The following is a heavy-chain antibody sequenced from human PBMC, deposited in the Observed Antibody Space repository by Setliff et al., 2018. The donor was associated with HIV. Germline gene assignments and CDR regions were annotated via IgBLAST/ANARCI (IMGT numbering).Heavy chain of an antibody. CDR2: IYYSGST. CDR3: ASGREAVAGALHFDY. Sequence: SETLSLTCTVSGGSISSYYWSWIRQPPGKGLEWIGTIYYSGSTYYNPSLKSRATISVDTSKNQFSLKLSSVTAADTAVYYCASGREAVAGALHFDYWGQGTLVTVSS. CDR1: GGSISSYY. V-gene: IGHV4-39*01. D-gene: IGHD6-19*01. J-gene: IGHJ4*02.